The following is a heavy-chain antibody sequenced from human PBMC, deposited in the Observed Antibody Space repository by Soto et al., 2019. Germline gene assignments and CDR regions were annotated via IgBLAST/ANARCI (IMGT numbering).Heavy chain of an antibody. V-gene: IGHV4-59*01. CDR1: GGSISSYY. CDR2: IYYSGST. Sequence: PSETLSLTCTVSGGSISSYYWSWIRQPPGKGLEWIGYIYYSGSTNYNPSLKSRVTISVDTSKNQFSLKLSSVTAADTAVYYCASHGYSSSSEDYWGQGTLVTVSS. CDR3: ASHGYSSSSEDY. J-gene: IGHJ4*02. D-gene: IGHD6-13*01.